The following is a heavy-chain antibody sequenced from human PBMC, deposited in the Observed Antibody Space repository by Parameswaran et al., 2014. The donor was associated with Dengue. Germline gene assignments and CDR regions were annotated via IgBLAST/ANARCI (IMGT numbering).Heavy chain of an antibody. J-gene: IGHJ4*02. D-gene: IGHD3-3*01. CDR2: IYWDDDK. Sequence: ARWIRSAPQGRPLEWLALIYWDDDKRYSPSLKSRLTITKDTSKNQVVLTMTNMDPVDTATYYCARDYDFWTASGGFDYWGQGTLVTVSS. V-gene: IGHV2-5*08. CDR3: ARDYDFWTASGGFDY.